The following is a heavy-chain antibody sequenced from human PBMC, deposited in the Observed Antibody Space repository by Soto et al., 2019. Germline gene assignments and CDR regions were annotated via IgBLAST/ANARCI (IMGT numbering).Heavy chain of an antibody. CDR2: ISGSGGST. D-gene: IGHD1-7*01. J-gene: IGHJ6*02. CDR3: AKDTRAGTTLGYYYYGMDV. Sequence: EVQLLESGGGLVQPGGSLRLSCAASGFTFSSYAMSWVRQAPGKGLEWVSAISGSGGSTYYADSVKGRFTISRDNSKNTLYLQMNSLRAKDTAIYYCAKDTRAGTTLGYYYYGMDVWGQGTTVTVSS. CDR1: GFTFSSYA. V-gene: IGHV3-23*01.